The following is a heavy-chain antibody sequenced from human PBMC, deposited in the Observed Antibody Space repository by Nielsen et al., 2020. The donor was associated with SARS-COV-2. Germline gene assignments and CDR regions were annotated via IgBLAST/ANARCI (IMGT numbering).Heavy chain of an antibody. V-gene: IGHV4-61*08. D-gene: IGHD5-12*01. J-gene: IGHJ4*02. CDR3: ARVGYSGYDYGLGYYFDY. CDR2: IYYSGST. CDR1: GGSISSGDYY. Sequence: SETLSLTCTVSGGSISSGDYYWSWIRQPPGKGLEWIGYIYYSGSTNYNPSLKSRVTISVDTSKNQFSLKLSSVTAADTAVYYCARVGYSGYDYGLGYYFDYWGQGTLVTVSS.